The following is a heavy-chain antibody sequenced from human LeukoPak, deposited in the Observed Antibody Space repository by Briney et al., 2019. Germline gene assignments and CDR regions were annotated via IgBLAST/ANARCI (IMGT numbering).Heavy chain of an antibody. D-gene: IGHD2-15*01. CDR3: APRVVGSAPFDY. V-gene: IGHV3-23*01. Sequence: GGSLRLSCAASGFTFSSYGMSWVRQAPGKGLEWVSAISSTDAGTYHADSVKGRFTISRDNSKNTLYLQMNNLRAEDTAVYYCAPRVVGSAPFDYWGQGTLVTVSS. J-gene: IGHJ4*02. CDR1: GFTFSSYG. CDR2: ISSTDAGT.